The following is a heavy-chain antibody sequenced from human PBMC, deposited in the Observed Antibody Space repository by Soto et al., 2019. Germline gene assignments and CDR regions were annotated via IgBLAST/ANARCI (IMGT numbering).Heavy chain of an antibody. CDR2: IFHSGTT. CDR1: GDSISSANC. D-gene: IGHD3-10*01. J-gene: IGHJ4*02. V-gene: IGHV4-4*02. Sequence: SETLSLTYAVSGDSISSANCWSWVRQPPGKSLEWIGEIFHSGTTNYNPSLKSRVTISVDKSKNQFSLKLSSVTAADTAFYYCATGSPSKNWGQGTLVTVS. CDR3: ATGSPSKN.